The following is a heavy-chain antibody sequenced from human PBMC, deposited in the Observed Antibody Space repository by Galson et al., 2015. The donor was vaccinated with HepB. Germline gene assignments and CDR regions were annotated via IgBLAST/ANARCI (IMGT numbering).Heavy chain of an antibody. D-gene: IGHD3-10*01. V-gene: IGHV1-46*01. J-gene: IGHJ4*02. CDR3: ARDGGVQGVITWDFDY. CDR1: GYSFTSYY. CDR2: INPSGGST. Sequence: SVKVSCKASGYSFTSYYMHWVRQAPGQGPEWMGIINPSGGSTSYAQKFQGRVTMTRDTSTSTVYMELSSLRSEDTAVYYCARDGGVQGVITWDFDYWGQGTLVTVSS.